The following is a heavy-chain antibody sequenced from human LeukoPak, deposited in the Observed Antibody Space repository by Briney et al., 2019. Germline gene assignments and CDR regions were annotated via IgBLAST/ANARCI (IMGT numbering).Heavy chain of an antibody. CDR3: ASPAVWGELSLRY. Sequence: GGSLRLSCAASGFTVSSNYMIWVRQAAGKWLECVSVIYSGGSTHYAGSVKGRFTISRDNSKNTVYLQMNSLRAEDTAVYYCASPAVWGELSLRYWGQGTLVTVSS. D-gene: IGHD3-16*02. J-gene: IGHJ4*02. CDR1: GFTVSSNY. V-gene: IGHV3-53*01. CDR2: IYSGGST.